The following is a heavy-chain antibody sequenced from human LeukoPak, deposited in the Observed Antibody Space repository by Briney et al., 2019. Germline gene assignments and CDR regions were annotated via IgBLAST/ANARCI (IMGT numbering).Heavy chain of an antibody. Sequence: ASVTVSCKASGYTFTMYYIHWVRQAPGQGLEWMGTISPSDGATTYAQGFQGRVTKTRDVYTIRVYMELRSLRSEETVVHFCAREERGGLSGNFGGLFASYYTYYYMDVWGRGTTVSVSS. D-gene: IGHD3-10*01. CDR3: AREERGGLSGNFGGLFASYYTYYYMDV. J-gene: IGHJ6*03. CDR2: ISPSDGAT. CDR1: GYTFTMYY. V-gene: IGHV1-46*01.